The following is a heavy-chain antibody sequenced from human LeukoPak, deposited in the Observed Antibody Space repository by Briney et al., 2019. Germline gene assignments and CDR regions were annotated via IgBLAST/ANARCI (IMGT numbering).Heavy chain of an antibody. D-gene: IGHD3-22*01. CDR2: IYYSGRT. Sequence: PSQTLSLTCTVSGGSISSGDYYWSWIRQPPGKGLEWIGYIYYSGRTYYNPSLKSRVTMSVDTSKNQFSLKLSSVTAADTAVYYCARGFRVASSYYDSSGYYYGYWGQGTLVTVSS. J-gene: IGHJ4*02. V-gene: IGHV4-30-4*01. CDR3: ARGFRVASSYYDSSGYYYGY. CDR1: GGSISSGDYY.